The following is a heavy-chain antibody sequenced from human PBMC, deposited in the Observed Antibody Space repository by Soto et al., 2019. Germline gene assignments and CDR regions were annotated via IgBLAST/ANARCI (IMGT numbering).Heavy chain of an antibody. J-gene: IGHJ4*02. CDR2: IDYSGRT. D-gene: IGHD6-13*01. Sequence: QVHLQESGPGLVKPSETLSLTCSVSGGSISSSFWSWVRQPPGKGLEWLGHIDYSGRTNYNPSLQSRVTISLDTSKNQFFLRLNSVTAADTAVYYCARVTATGDLRLDYWGQGTLVTVSS. CDR3: ARVTATGDLRLDY. CDR1: GGSISSSF. V-gene: IGHV4-59*01.